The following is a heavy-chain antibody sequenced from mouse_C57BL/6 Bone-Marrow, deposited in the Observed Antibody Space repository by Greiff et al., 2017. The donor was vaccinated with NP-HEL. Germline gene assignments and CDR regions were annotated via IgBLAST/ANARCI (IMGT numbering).Heavy chain of an antibody. D-gene: IGHD5-1*01. CDR1: GFSLTSYA. CDR3: AIHVPGAMYY. CDR2: IWTGGGT. V-gene: IGHV2-9-1*01. J-gene: IGHJ4*01. Sequence: VQLVESGPGLVAPSQSLSITCTVSGFSLTSYAISWVRQPPGKGLEWLGVIWTGGGTNYTSALKSRLSISQDNSKSQVFLKMNSLQTDDTARYNCAIHVPGAMYYWGQGTSVTVSP.